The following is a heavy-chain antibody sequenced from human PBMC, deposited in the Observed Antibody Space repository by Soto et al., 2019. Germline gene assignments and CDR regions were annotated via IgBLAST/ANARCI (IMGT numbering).Heavy chain of an antibody. J-gene: IGHJ6*02. CDR2: INPNGGST. V-gene: IGHV1-46*01. CDR3: ARDRVHSTTFYYYYGMDV. D-gene: IGHD6-13*01. CDR1: ADTFTSYY. Sequence: GASVKVSCKAPADTFTSYYIHWVRQAPGHGLEWMGIINPNGGSTRFAQTFQGRITMTTDTSTSTVYMELRSLRSEDTAVYYCARDRVHSTTFYYYYGMDVWGQGTTVTVSS.